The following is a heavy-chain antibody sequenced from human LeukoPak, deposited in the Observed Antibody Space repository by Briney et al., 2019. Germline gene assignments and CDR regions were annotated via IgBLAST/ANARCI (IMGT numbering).Heavy chain of an antibody. J-gene: IGHJ5*02. D-gene: IGHD2-15*01. CDR1: GGTFSSYA. CDR3: ARGVVADSIAYNWFDP. CDR2: IIPIFGTA. Sequence: ASVKVSCKASGGTFSSYAISWVRQAPGQGLEWMGGIIPIFGTANYAQKFQGRVTITTDESTSTAYMKLSSLRSEDTAVYYCARGVVADSIAYNWFDPWGQGTLVTVSS. V-gene: IGHV1-69*05.